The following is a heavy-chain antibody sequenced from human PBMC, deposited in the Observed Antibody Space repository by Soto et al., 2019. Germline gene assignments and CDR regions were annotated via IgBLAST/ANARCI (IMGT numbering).Heavy chain of an antibody. CDR2: IFWDDDK. Sequence: SGPTLVNPTQTLTLTCTFSGFSLTTTAVGVGWIRQPPGKALEWLALIFWDDDKRYSPSLESRLTITKDTSKNQVLLTMTNMDPVDTATYYCAHRIFAYYSGNFDYWGQGTLVTVSS. D-gene: IGHD3-22*01. J-gene: IGHJ4*02. V-gene: IGHV2-5*02. CDR3: AHRIFAYYSGNFDY. CDR1: GFSLTTTAVG.